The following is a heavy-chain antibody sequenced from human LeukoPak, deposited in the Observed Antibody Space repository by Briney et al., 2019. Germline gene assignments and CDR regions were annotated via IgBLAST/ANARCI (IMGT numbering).Heavy chain of an antibody. CDR2: IYYSGST. Sequence: PSQTLSLTCAVSGGSISSGGYSWSWIRQPPGKGLEWIGYIYYSGSTKYNPSLKSRVTISVDTSKTQFSLTLSSVTAADTAVYYCARDPRSAAGTTYMRWDVWGQGTTVTVSS. CDR3: ARDPRSAAGTTYMRWDV. CDR1: GGSISSGGYS. V-gene: IGHV4-61*08. D-gene: IGHD6-13*01. J-gene: IGHJ6*02.